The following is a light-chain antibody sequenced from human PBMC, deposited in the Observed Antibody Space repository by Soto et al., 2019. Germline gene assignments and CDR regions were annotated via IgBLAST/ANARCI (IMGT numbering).Light chain of an antibody. CDR3: CSYAGGSTFV. Sequence: QSALTQPASVSGSPGQSITISCTGTSSDVGSYNLVSWYQQHPGKAPKLMIYEVSKRPSGVSNRFSGSKSGNTASLTISGLQAEYEADYYCCSYAGGSTFVFGTGTKLTVL. CDR2: EVS. J-gene: IGLJ1*01. V-gene: IGLV2-23*02. CDR1: SSDVGSYNL.